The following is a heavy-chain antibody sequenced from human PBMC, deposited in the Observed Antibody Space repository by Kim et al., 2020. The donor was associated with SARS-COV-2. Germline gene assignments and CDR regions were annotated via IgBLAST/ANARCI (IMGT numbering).Heavy chain of an antibody. CDR3: TRRKGGWFDP. Sequence: RTRDPASVKGRLTISRDESKGIAYLQMTSLKTEDTAVYYCTRRKGGWFDPWGQGTLVTVSS. CDR2: RT. V-gene: IGHV3-49*02. J-gene: IGHJ5*02.